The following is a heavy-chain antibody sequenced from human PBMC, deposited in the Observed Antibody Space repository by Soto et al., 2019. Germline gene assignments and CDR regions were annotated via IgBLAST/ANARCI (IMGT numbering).Heavy chain of an antibody. Sequence: GGSLRLSCAAGGFTFSNYAMSWVRQSPGNGLEWVSTFTRAGGTHYADSVKGRFTISRDNSNNMLFLQMNSLRAEDTALYYCAREFAPGSPNYDYWGLGTLVTVSS. V-gene: IGHV3-23*01. D-gene: IGHD2-21*01. CDR2: FTRAGGT. CDR1: GFTFSNYA. CDR3: AREFAPGSPNYDY. J-gene: IGHJ4*02.